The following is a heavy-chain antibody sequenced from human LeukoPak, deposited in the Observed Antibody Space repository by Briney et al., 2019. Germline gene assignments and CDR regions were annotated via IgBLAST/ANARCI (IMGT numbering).Heavy chain of an antibody. CDR2: ISSSSSYI. D-gene: IGHD3-10*02. Sequence: GGSLRLSCAASGFTFSSYSMNWVRQAPGKGLEWVSSISSSSSYIYYADSVKGRFTISRDNAKNSLYLQMNSLRAEDTAVYYCARGITMSRGAFDIWGQGTMVTVSS. CDR1: GFTFSSYS. CDR3: ARGITMSRGAFDI. V-gene: IGHV3-21*01. J-gene: IGHJ3*02.